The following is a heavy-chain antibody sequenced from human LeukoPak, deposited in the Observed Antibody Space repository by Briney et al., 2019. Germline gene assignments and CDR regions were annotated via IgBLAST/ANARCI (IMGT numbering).Heavy chain of an antibody. CDR3: ARDLGSSSWYLNHVYYYYGMDV. CDR2: ISYDGSNK. V-gene: IGHV3-30*04. Sequence: GRSLRLSCAASGFTFSSYAMHWVRQAPGKGLEWVAVISYDGSNKYYADSVKGRFTISRDNAKNSLYLQMNSLRAEDTAVYYCARDLGSSSWYLNHVYYYYGMDVWGQGTTVTVSS. J-gene: IGHJ6*02. D-gene: IGHD6-13*01. CDR1: GFTFSSYA.